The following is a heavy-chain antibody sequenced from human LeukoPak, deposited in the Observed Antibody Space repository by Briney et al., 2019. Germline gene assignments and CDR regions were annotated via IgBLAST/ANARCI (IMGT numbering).Heavy chain of an antibody. D-gene: IGHD3-16*01. CDR3: ARDVIYASEIYSYGDS. V-gene: IGHV3-48*04. Sequence: LPGGSLRLSCAASGFIFSSYTMNWVRQAPGKGLEWVSFISRSSSTIYYADSVKGRFTISRDNAKNSLYLQMNSLRAEDTAVYYCARDVIYASEIYSYGDSWGQGTLVTVSS. CDR1: GFIFSSYT. CDR2: ISRSSSTI. J-gene: IGHJ4*02.